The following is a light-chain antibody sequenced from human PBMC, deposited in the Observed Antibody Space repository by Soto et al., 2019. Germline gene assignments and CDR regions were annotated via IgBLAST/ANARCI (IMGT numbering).Light chain of an antibody. CDR3: HQYSNYPWT. V-gene: IGKV1-5*03. CDR1: QSLNNW. CDR2: KAS. J-gene: IGKJ1*01. Sequence: DIQMTQSPSTLSVSVGDRVTITCRASQSLNNWLAWFQQKPGKAPTLLIYKASGLESGVPSRFSGSGSGTEFTLTISSLQPDDSSTYYCHQYSNYPWTFGQGTKVEIK.